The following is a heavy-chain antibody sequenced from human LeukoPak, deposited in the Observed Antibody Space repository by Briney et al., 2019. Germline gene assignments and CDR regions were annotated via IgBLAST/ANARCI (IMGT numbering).Heavy chain of an antibody. CDR3: TKTSQSPVTPGAFDI. V-gene: IGHV1-69*05. CDR2: IIPMFGTP. Sequence: SVKVSCKASGGSFRRSAISWVGQTPGQGLEWMGGIIPMFGTPNYAQKFRGRVSMTTEESTSTAYMELSSLTSEDTAVYYCTKTSQSPVTPGAFDIWGRGTMVTVSS. CDR1: GGSFRRSA. D-gene: IGHD4-11*01. J-gene: IGHJ3*02.